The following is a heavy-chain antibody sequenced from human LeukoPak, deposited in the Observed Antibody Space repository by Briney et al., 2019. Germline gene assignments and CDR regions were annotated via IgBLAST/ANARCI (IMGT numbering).Heavy chain of an antibody. V-gene: IGHV4-61*01. Sequence: PSETLSLTCTVSGGSVSSGSYYWSWIRQPPGKGLEWIGYIYYSGSTNYNPSLKSRVTISVDTSKNQFSLKLSSVTAADTAVYYCARGPEWELLGPSYFDYWGQGTLVTVSS. CDR1: GGSVSSGSYY. D-gene: IGHD1-26*01. J-gene: IGHJ4*02. CDR2: IYYSGST. CDR3: ARGPEWELLGPSYFDY.